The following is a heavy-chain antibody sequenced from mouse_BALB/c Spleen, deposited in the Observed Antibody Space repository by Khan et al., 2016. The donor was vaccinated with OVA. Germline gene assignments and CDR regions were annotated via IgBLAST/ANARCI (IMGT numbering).Heavy chain of an antibody. V-gene: IGHV3-2*02. D-gene: IGHD2-2*01. CDR3: ARAGSRFNYAMDY. J-gene: IGHJ4*01. CDR1: GYSIISDYA. Sequence: EVKLLESGPGLVKPSQSLSLTCTVTGYSIISDYAWNWIRQFPGNKLEWMGYISYSGSTNYNPSFKSRISITRDTSKNPFFLQLDSVTTEDTATYYCARAGSRFNYAMDYWGQGTSVTVSS. CDR2: ISYSGST.